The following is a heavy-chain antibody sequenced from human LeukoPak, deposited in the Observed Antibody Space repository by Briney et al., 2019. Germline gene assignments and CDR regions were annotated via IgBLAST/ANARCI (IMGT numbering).Heavy chain of an antibody. V-gene: IGHV1-18*01. CDR3: ARGLASGGSGSYYKDFDY. CDR1: GYTFSNYG. D-gene: IGHD3-10*01. J-gene: IGHJ4*02. Sequence: ASVKVSCKASGYTFSNYGITWVRQAPGQGLEWMGWISVYNGNTNYAQKLQGRVTMTTDTSTSTAYMELRSLRSDDTAVYYCARGLASGGSGSYYKDFDYWGQGTLVTVSS. CDR2: ISVYNGNT.